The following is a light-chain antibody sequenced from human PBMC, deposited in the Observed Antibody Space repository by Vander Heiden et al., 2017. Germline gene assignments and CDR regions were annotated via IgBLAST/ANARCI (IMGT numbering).Light chain of an antibody. Sequence: QSALTQPPSASGSPGQSVTISCTGTSSDVGGYNYVPWYQQHPGTAPNLMISEVTKRPSGVPDRFSGSKSGNTASLTVSGLQTEDEADYYCSSYAGSNIYVFGTGTRVTVL. CDR1: SSDVGGYNY. V-gene: IGLV2-8*01. CDR3: SSYAGSNIYV. CDR2: EVT. J-gene: IGLJ1*01.